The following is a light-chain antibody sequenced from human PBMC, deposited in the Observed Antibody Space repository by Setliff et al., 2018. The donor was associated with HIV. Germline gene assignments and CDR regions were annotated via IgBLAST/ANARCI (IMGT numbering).Light chain of an antibody. Sequence: DIVMTQSPDSLAVSLGERATINCKSSQSVLYSSNNKNYLSWYQQKAGQPPKLLIYWASTRESGVPDRFSGSGSGTDSTLTLSSLQAEDVAVYYCQQYYSTPLTFGGGTKVDIK. CDR2: WAS. J-gene: IGKJ4*01. CDR3: QQYYSTPLT. V-gene: IGKV4-1*01. CDR1: QSVLYSSNNKNY.